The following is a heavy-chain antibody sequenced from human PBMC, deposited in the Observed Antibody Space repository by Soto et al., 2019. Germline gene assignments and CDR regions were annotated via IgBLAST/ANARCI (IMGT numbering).Heavy chain of an antibody. CDR3: AKMSSENYYDPVFS. Sequence: SGGGLVQTSGSLRIACVASGFTFSDYYMSWVRQAPGKGLEWVSYISSSGNTIYYADSVKGRFTISRDNAKNSVYLQMNSLRAEDTALYFCAKMSSENYYDPVFSWGQGTLVTVSS. CDR1: GFTFSDYY. D-gene: IGHD3-22*01. J-gene: IGHJ4*02. CDR2: ISSSGNTI. V-gene: IGHV3-11*01.